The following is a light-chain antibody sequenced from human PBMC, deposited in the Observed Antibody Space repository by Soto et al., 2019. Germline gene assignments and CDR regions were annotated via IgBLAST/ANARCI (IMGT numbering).Light chain of an antibody. CDR1: QSISTY. V-gene: IGKV1-39*01. J-gene: IGKJ4*01. Sequence: DIELTQSPSSLSASVGDRVTITCRASQSISTYLNWYQQKGGKAPKLLLHGASSLQSGVPLRFSATGSGTDFSLTIMSLQPEDFATYYCQQSYSTLLSFGGGTKVDIK. CDR3: QQSYSTLLS. CDR2: GAS.